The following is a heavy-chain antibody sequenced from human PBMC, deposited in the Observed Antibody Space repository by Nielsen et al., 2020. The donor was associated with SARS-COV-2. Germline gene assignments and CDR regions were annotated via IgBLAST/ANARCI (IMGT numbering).Heavy chain of an antibody. Sequence: SVKVSCKASGGTFSSYAISWVRQAPGQGLEWMGRIIPILGIANYAQKFQGRVTITADKSTSTAYMELSSLRSEDTAVYYCARDVEDYGGSYSMDVWGQGTTVTVSS. D-gene: IGHD4-23*01. CDR2: IIPILGIA. CDR1: GGTFSSYA. V-gene: IGHV1-69*04. CDR3: ARDVEDYGGSYSMDV. J-gene: IGHJ6*02.